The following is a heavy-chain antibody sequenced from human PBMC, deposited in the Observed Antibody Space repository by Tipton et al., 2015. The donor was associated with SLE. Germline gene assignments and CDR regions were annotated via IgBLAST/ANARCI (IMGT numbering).Heavy chain of an antibody. CDR2: IYHSGST. CDR3: ARLGTEWAYVDV. D-gene: IGHD1-14*01. J-gene: IGHJ6*04. CDR1: DGSISSSNW. Sequence: TLSLTCSVSDGSISSSNWWSWVRQPPGKGLEWIGEIYHSGSTNYNASLKSRVTISVDKSKNQFSLKLSSVTAADTAVYYCARLGTEWAYVDVWGKGTTVTVSS. V-gene: IGHV4-4*02.